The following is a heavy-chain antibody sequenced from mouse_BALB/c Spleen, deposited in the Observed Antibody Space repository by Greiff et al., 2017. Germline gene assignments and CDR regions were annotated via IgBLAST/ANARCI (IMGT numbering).Heavy chain of an antibody. Sequence: EVKVVESGGGLVKPGGSLKLSCAASGFTFSSYAMSWVRQTPEKRLEWVASISSGGSTYYPDSVKGRFTISRDNARNILYLQMSSLRSEDTAMYYCARGYGYADYYAMDYWGQGTSVTVSS. J-gene: IGHJ4*01. D-gene: IGHD1-2*01. V-gene: IGHV5-6-5*01. CDR3: ARGYGYADYYAMDY. CDR1: GFTFSSYA. CDR2: ISSGGST.